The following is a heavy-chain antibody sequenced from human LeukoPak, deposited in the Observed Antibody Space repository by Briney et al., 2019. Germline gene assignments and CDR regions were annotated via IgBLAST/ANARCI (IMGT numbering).Heavy chain of an antibody. Sequence: SQTLSLTCAISGDSVSSNSAAWNWIRQSPSRGLEWLGRTYYRSKWYNDYAVSVKSRVTINPDTSKNQCSLQLNSVTPEDTAAYYCARDVRGSSRGIDYWGQGTLVTVSS. J-gene: IGHJ4*02. V-gene: IGHV6-1*01. CDR2: TYYRSKWYN. CDR3: ARDVRGSSRGIDY. D-gene: IGHD6-13*01. CDR1: GDSVSSNSAA.